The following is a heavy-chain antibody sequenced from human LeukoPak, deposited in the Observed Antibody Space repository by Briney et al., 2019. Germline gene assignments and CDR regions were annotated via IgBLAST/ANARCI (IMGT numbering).Heavy chain of an antibody. V-gene: IGHV3-20*04. J-gene: IGHJ4*02. CDR3: AGGGGWY. Sequence: GGSLRLSCAASGFTIRSYGMSWVRQAPGKGLEWVSDINWNGGSTGYADSVKGRFTISRDNAKNSLYLQMNSLRAEDTALYYCAGGGGWYWGQGTLVTVSS. D-gene: IGHD2-15*01. CDR1: GFTIRSYG. CDR2: INWNGGST.